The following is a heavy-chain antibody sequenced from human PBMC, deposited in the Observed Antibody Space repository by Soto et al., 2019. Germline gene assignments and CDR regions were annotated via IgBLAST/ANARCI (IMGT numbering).Heavy chain of an antibody. CDR1: GFTFSSFS. CDR3: SKSNGDTWERYFFDF. D-gene: IGHD1-26*01. J-gene: IGHJ4*02. V-gene: IGHV3-23*01. CDR2: ISGLGGSI. Sequence: EVQLLASGGGLVQPGGSLRLSCAASGFTFSSFSLSWVRQAPGTGLEWVSGISGLGGSIYYADSVKGRFTISRDNSKNTLYLQMNSLRAEDTAVYYCSKSNGDTWERYFFDFWGQGTLVTVSS.